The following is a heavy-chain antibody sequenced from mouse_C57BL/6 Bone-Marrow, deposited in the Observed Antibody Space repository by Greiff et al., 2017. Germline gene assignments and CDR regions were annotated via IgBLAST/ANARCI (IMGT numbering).Heavy chain of an antibody. J-gene: IGHJ3*01. CDR1: GFTFSDYY. D-gene: IGHD1-3*01. V-gene: IGHV5-16*01. Sequence: EVKLVESEGGLVQPGSSMKLSCTASGFTFSDYYMAWVRQVPEKGLEWVANINYDGSSTYYLDSLKSRFIISRDNAKNILYLQMSILKSEDTATYYCARGSKGPSWFAYWGQGTLVTVSA. CDR2: INYDGSST. CDR3: ARGSKGPSWFAY.